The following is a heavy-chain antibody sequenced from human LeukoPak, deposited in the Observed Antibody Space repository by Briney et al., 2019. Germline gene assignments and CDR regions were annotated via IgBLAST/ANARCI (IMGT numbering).Heavy chain of an antibody. CDR2: IYYSGST. Sequence: SETLSLTCTVSGGSISSYYWGWIRQPPGKGLEWIGSIYYSGSTYYNPSLKSRVTISVDTSKNQFSLKLSSVTAADTAVYYCARHGFASIGEPTPFDYWGQGTLVTVSS. D-gene: IGHD1-14*01. J-gene: IGHJ4*02. CDR1: GGSISSYY. V-gene: IGHV4-39*01. CDR3: ARHGFASIGEPTPFDY.